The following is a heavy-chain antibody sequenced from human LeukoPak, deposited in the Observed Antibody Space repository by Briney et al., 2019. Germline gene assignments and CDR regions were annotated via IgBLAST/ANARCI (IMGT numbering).Heavy chain of an antibody. J-gene: IGHJ4*02. CDR3: TRVGYIDEGIDY. V-gene: IGHV3-23*01. CDR1: GFSFTNYA. D-gene: IGHD5-24*01. Sequence: GGSLRLSCAASGFSFTNYAINWVRQAPGKGLEWVSGISASGGSTFYADSVKGRFTISRDNAKNSLYLQMNSLRAEDTAIYYCTRVGYIDEGIDYWGQGTLVTVSS. CDR2: ISASGGST.